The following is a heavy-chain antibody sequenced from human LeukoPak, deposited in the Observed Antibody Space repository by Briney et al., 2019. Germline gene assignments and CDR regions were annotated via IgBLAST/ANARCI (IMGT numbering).Heavy chain of an antibody. CDR2: INHSGST. J-gene: IGHJ3*02. CDR1: GGSFSGYY. CDR3: ARKYSSGWPPARAFDI. D-gene: IGHD6-19*01. V-gene: IGHV4-34*01. Sequence: TSETLSLTCAVYGGSFSGYYWSWIRQPPGKGLEWIGEINHSGSTNYNPSLKSRVTISVDTPKNQFSLKLSSVTAADTAVYYCARKYSSGWPPARAFDIWGQGTMVTVSS.